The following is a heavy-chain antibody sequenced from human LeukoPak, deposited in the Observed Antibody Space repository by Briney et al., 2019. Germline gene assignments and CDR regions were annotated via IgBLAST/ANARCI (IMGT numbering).Heavy chain of an antibody. J-gene: IGHJ4*02. D-gene: IGHD6-19*01. V-gene: IGHV3-48*01. CDR1: GFTFSSYS. Sequence: GGSLRLSCAASGFTFSSYSMNWVRQAPGKGLEWISYISGSSDTRYYADCVKGRFTISRDNAKNSLYLQMNSLRAEDTAVYYCARAPYTSGWYRGDNDYWGQGTLVTVSS. CDR2: ISGSSDTR. CDR3: ARAPYTSGWYRGDNDY.